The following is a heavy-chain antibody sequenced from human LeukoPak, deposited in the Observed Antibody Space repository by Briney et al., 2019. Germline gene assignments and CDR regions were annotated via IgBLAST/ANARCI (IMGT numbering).Heavy chain of an antibody. D-gene: IGHD3-10*01. V-gene: IGHV3-30*18. CDR3: AKDGAWESRSGSRYYMDV. Sequence: GGSLRLSCAASGFTFSSYGMHWVRQAPGKGLEWVAVISYDGSNKYYADSVKGRFTISRDNSKNTLYLQMNSLRAEDTAVYYCAKDGAWESRSGSRYYMDVWGKGTTVTVSS. CDR1: GFTFSSYG. J-gene: IGHJ6*03. CDR2: ISYDGSNK.